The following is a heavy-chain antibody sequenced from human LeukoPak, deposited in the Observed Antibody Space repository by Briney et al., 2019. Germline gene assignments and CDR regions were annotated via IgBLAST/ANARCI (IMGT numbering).Heavy chain of an antibody. CDR2: INPSGGST. V-gene: IGHV1-46*01. CDR1: GYTFTNYY. Sequence: ASVKVSCKTSGYTFTNYYMHWVRQAPGQGLEWMGIINPSGGSTSYAQKFQGRVTMTRDTSTSTVYMELSSLRSEDTAVYYCAIDYGDFGGYFDYWGQGTLVTVSS. J-gene: IGHJ4*02. CDR3: AIDYGDFGGYFDY. D-gene: IGHD4-17*01.